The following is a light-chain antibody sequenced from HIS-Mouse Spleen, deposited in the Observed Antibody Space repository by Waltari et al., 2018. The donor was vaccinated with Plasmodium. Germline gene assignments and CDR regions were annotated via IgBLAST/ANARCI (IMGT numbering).Light chain of an antibody. V-gene: IGLV2-14*03. CDR3: SSYTSSSTRV. CDR2: DVS. J-gene: IGLJ1*01. Sequence: QSALTQPASVSGSPGQSITISCTGPSSDVGGYNDVSWYQQHPGKAPKLMIYDVSNRPSGVSNRFSGSKSGNTASLTISGLQAEDEADYYCSSYTSSSTRVFGTGTKVTVL. CDR1: SSDVGGYND.